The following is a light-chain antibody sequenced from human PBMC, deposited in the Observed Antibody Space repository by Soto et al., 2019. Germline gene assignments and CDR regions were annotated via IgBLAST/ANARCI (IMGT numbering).Light chain of an antibody. CDR2: DAS. V-gene: IGKV3-20*01. Sequence: EVVLTQSPATLSLSPGERATLSCTASQSISTYLTWYQHKPGQAPRLLIYDASRRASGISDRFSGSGSGTDFTLTISRLEPDDFAVYYCQQYHTSSYTFGQGTKLEIK. CDR3: QQYHTSSYT. J-gene: IGKJ2*01. CDR1: QSISTY.